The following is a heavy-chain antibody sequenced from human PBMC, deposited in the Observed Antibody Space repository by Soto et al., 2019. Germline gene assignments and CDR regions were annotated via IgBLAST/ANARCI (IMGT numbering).Heavy chain of an antibody. Sequence: QVQLHQRGAGLLKPSDTLSLTCAVYGGSFSGYFWTWIRQPPGKGREWIGEINRSGNTNYSPSLTSRVTISLDTSKNQFSLTLSSVTAADTAVYYCARGLRDSSGYYHVHYFQHWGQGTLVTVSS. CDR3: ARGLRDSSGYYHVHYFQH. V-gene: IGHV4-34*01. D-gene: IGHD3-22*01. CDR2: INRSGNT. CDR1: GGSFSGYF. J-gene: IGHJ1*01.